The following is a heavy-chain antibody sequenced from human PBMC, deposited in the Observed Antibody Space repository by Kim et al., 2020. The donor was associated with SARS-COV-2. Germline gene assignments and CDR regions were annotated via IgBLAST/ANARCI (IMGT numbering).Heavy chain of an antibody. CDR3: ARGLAVVPDARVAGGH. Sequence: GGSLRLSCAASGFRFSSFAMSWVRQAPGKGLEWVSGISDSGGRTYYADSVKGRFTISRDDSKDTLYLQMNSLRAEDMAIYYCARGLAVVPDARVAGGHWGQGTLVTVSP. CDR1: GFRFSSFA. D-gene: IGHD2-21*01. J-gene: IGHJ1*01. V-gene: IGHV3-23*01. CDR2: ISDSGGRT.